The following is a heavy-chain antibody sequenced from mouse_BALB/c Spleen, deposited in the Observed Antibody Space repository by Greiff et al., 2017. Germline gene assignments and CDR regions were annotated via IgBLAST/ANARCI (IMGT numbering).Heavy chain of an antibody. D-gene: IGHD1-1*01. Sequence: EVQLQQSGAELVGPGALVKLSCKASGFNIKDYYMHWVKQRPEQGLEWIGWIDPENGNTIYDPKFQGKASITADTSSNTASLQLSSLTSEDTAVYYCARGPYYYGSSYDYAMDYWGQGTSVTVSS. V-gene: IGHV14-1*02. J-gene: IGHJ4*01. CDR2: IDPENGNT. CDR3: ARGPYYYGSSYDYAMDY. CDR1: GFNIKDYY.